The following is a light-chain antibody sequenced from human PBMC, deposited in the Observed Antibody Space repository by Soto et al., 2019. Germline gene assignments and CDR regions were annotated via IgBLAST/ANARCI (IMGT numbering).Light chain of an antibody. CDR3: SSYAGSNNHVI. V-gene: IGLV2-8*01. Sequence: QSVLTQPPSASGSPGQSVTISCTGTSSEVGYFNYVSWYQQHAGEAPKLMIYEVSKRPSGVPVRFSGSKSGNTTSLTVSGLQAEDEADYYCSSYAGSNNHVIFGGGTKVTVL. J-gene: IGLJ2*01. CDR2: EVS. CDR1: SSEVGYFNY.